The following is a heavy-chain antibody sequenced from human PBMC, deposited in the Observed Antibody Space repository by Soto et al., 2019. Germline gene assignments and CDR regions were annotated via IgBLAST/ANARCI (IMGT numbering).Heavy chain of an antibody. Sequence: ASVKVSCKASGYTFTDYYIHWVRQAPGQGLEWMGWINPNSGGTNHAQEFQGRVTITRDTSASTAYMELSSLRSEDTAVYYCARGLMVYAIGYWGQGTLVTVSS. J-gene: IGHJ4*02. CDR3: ARGLMVYAIGY. D-gene: IGHD2-8*01. CDR2: INPNSGGT. V-gene: IGHV1-2*02. CDR1: GYTFTDYY.